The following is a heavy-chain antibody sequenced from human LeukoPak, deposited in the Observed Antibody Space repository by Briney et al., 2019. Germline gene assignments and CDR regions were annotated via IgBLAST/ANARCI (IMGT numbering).Heavy chain of an antibody. J-gene: IGHJ6*03. V-gene: IGHV3-7*01. CDR1: GFTFSSYW. CDR3: AREDSSPRYYYMDV. Sequence: GGSLRLSCAASGFTFSSYWMSWVRQAPGKGLEWVANIKQDGSEKYYLDSVKGRFTISRDNAKNSLYLQMNSLRAEDTAVYYCAREDSSPRYYYMDVWGKGTTVTVSS. D-gene: IGHD3-22*01. CDR2: IKQDGSEK.